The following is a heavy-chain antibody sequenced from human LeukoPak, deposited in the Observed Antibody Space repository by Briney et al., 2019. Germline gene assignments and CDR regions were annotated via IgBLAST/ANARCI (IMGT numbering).Heavy chain of an antibody. CDR2: VHYSGNT. J-gene: IGHJ2*01. CDR3: ARLDTIGYCSSTNCPNWYFDL. V-gene: IGHV4-39*01. Sequence: SETLSLTCTVSGGSISSNSDFWGWIRQPPGKGLECIGNVHYSGNTYYNPSLKSRVTISVDTSENQFSLKLRSVTAADTAVYYCARLDTIGYCSSTNCPNWYFDLWGRGTLVTVSS. D-gene: IGHD2-2*01. CDR1: GGSISSNSDF.